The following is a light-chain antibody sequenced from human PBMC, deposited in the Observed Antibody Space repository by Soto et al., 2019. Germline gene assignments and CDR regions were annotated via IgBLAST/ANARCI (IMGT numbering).Light chain of an antibody. CDR2: AAS. CDR1: HSISSY. CDR3: LQSYSNPRT. V-gene: IGKV1-39*01. Sequence: DIQMTQSPPSLSASLGDRVTIACRASHSISSYLNWYQQKPGKAPKLLIYAASSLQSVVPSRFSGSGSGTDFTLTISSLQPEDFATHYCLQSYSNPRTCGRGTKVDIX. J-gene: IGKJ1*01.